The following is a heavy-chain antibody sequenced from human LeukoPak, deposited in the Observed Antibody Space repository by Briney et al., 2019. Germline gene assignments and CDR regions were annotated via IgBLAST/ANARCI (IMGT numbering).Heavy chain of an antibody. CDR2: FDPEKDDI. D-gene: IGHD3-10*01. CDR1: GYSLTELS. J-gene: IGHJ4*02. Sequence: ASVKVSCKVSGYSLTELSMHWVRQAPGKGLEWMGVFDLGKALKWKGRFDPEKDDINSAQKFQGRVTLTEDTSTDTVYMELSSLRSEDTAVYYCVIHLVYYGSGNSAYWGQGTQVTVSS. CDR3: VIHLVYYGSGNSAY. V-gene: IGHV1-24*01.